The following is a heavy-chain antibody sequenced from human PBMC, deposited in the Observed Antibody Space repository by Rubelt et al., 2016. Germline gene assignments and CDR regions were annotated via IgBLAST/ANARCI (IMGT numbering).Heavy chain of an antibody. V-gene: IGHV3-53*01. CDR2: IYSGGST. CDR3: ARDIGGSSWYSLGMDV. Sequence: EVQLVESGGGLIQPGGSLRLSCAASGFTVSSNYMSWVRQAPGKGLEWVSVIYSGGSTYYADSVKGRFTISRNNSKNTLYLQVNSLGAEDTAVEYCARDIGGSSWYSLGMDVWGQGTTVTVSS. CDR1: GFTVSSNY. D-gene: IGHD6-13*01. J-gene: IGHJ6*02.